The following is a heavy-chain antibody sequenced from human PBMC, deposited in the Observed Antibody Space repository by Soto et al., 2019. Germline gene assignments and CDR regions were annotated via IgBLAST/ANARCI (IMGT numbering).Heavy chain of an antibody. D-gene: IGHD3-3*01. J-gene: IGHJ5*02. CDR1: GGSFSGYY. V-gene: IGHV4-34*01. CDR2: INHSGST. Sequence: PSETLSLTCAVYGGSFSGYYWSWIRQPPGKGLEWIGEINHSGSTNYNPSLKSRVVISIDTSRNQFSLRLSSLTAADRAVYFCARGVTVFGLVSRFWFDPWGQGTVVTVSS. CDR3: ARGVTVFGLVSRFWFDP.